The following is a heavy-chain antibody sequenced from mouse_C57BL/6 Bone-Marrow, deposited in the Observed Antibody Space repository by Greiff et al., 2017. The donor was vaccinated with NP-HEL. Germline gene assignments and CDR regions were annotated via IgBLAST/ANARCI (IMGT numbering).Heavy chain of an antibody. CDR1: GYTFTSYW. CDR3: ARDGYYYWYFDV. D-gene: IGHD2-3*01. J-gene: IGHJ1*03. V-gene: IGHV1-72*01. CDR2: LDPNSGGT. Sequence: QVQLKQPGAELVKPGASVKLSCKASGYTFTSYWMPWVQQRPGRGLAWIGRLDPNSGGTKYNEKFKSKATLTVDKPSSTAYMQLSSLTSEDSAVYYCARDGYYYWYFDVWGTGTTVTVSS.